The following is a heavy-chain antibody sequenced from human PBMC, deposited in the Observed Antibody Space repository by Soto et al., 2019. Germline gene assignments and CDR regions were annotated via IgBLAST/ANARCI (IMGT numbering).Heavy chain of an antibody. V-gene: IGHV3-21*01. CDR1: GFSFDYFG. D-gene: IGHD6-19*01. Sequence: EVQLVESGGGLGKSGGSLTLSCEASGFSFDYFGMTWVRQAPGKGLEWVSFISSSASYIYYADSVKGRFTVSRDNAKKSLNLQMNSLRAEDTAVYYCARSRSHWLASDSWGQGTLVTVSA. J-gene: IGHJ4*02. CDR2: ISSSASYI. CDR3: ARSRSHWLASDS.